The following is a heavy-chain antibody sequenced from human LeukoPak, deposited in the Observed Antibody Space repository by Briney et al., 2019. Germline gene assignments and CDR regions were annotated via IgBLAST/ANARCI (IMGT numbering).Heavy chain of an antibody. Sequence: GGSLRLSCADSGFTFSSYAMSWVRQAPGKGLEWVSAISGSGGSTYYADSVKGRFAISRDNSKNTLYLQMNSLRAEDTAVYYCAKSHHHYYDSSALSNYWGQGTLVTVSS. CDR3: AKSHHHYYDSSALSNY. CDR1: GFTFSSYA. V-gene: IGHV3-23*01. J-gene: IGHJ4*02. CDR2: ISGSGGST. D-gene: IGHD3-22*01.